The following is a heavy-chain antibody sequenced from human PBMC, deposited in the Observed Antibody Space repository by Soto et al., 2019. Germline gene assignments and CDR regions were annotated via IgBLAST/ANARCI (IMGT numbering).Heavy chain of an antibody. CDR2: IWYDGSNK. CDR3: TTAHRSSGGIFDS. CDR1: GFTFSSYG. J-gene: IGHJ4*02. Sequence: GGSLRLSCAASGFTFSSYGMHWVRQAPGKGLEWVAVIWYDGSNKYYADSVKGRFTISRDNSKNTLYLQMNSLKTEDRGVYYCTTAHRSSGGIFDSWGQRTLVTVSS. D-gene: IGHD6-6*01. V-gene: IGHV3-33*01.